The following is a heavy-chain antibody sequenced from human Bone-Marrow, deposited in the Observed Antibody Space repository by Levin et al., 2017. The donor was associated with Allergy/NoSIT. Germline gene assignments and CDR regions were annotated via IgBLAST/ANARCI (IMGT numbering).Heavy chain of an antibody. CDR2: INPSGGST. Sequence: ASVKVSCKASGYTFTSYYMHWVRQAPGQGLEWMGIINPSGGSTSYAQKFQGRVTMTRDTSTSTVYMELSSLRSEDTAVYYCARDFKEYGGYGNDAFDIWGQGTMVTVSS. J-gene: IGHJ3*02. D-gene: IGHD5-12*01. CDR1: GYTFTSYY. V-gene: IGHV1-46*01. CDR3: ARDFKEYGGYGNDAFDI.